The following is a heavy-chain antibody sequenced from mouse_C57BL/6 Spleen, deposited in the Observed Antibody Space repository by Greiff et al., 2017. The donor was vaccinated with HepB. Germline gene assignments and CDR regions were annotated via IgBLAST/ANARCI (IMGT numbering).Heavy chain of an antibody. V-gene: IGHV1-4*01. Sequence: VQLVESGAELARPGASVKMSCKASGYTFTSYTMHWVKQRPGQGLEWIGYINPSSGYTKYNQKFKDKATLTADKSSSTAYMQLSSLTSEDSAVYYGARRRSYYFDYWGQGTTLTVSS. J-gene: IGHJ2*01. CDR3: ARRRSYYFDY. CDR1: GYTFTSYT. CDR2: INPSSGYT.